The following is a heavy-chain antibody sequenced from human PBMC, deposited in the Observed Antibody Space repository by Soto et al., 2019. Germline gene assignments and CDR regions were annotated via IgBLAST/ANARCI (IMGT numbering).Heavy chain of an antibody. V-gene: IGHV4-31*03. CDR2: IYYSGST. CDR3: ARGCISTSCYDYFQH. Sequence: SETLSLTCTVSGGSISSGGYYWSWIRQHPGKGLEWIGYIYYSGSTYYNPSLKSRVTISVDTSKNQFSLKLSSVTAADTAVYYCARGCISTSCYDYFQHWGQGTLVTVSS. J-gene: IGHJ1*01. CDR1: GGSISSGGYY. D-gene: IGHD2-2*01.